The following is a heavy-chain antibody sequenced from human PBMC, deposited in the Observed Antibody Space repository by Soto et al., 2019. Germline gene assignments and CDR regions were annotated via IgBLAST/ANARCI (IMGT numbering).Heavy chain of an antibody. V-gene: IGHV2-70*11. Sequence: GSGPTLVNPTQTLTLTCTFSGFSLSTSGMCVSWIRQPPGKALEWLARIDWDDDKYYSTSLKTRLTISKDTSKNQVVLTMTNMDPVDTATYYCARTLISPHYYYYYMDVWGKGTTVTVSS. CDR1: GFSLSTSGMC. D-gene: IGHD3-10*01. CDR3: ARTLISPHYYYYYMDV. J-gene: IGHJ6*03. CDR2: IDWDDDK.